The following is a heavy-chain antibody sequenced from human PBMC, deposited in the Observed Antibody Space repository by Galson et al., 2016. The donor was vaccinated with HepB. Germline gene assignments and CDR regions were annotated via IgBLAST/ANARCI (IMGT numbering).Heavy chain of an antibody. CDR2: ISPDGGTT. Sequence: SLRLSCAASGFTFDNHWMHWVRQAPWKGLVWVSRISPDGGTTNYADSVRGRFTISRDNAKNTLYLQMNSLRAEDTAVYYCARGGSRPIDYWGQGTLVTVSS. J-gene: IGHJ4*02. V-gene: IGHV3-74*01. CDR3: ARGGSRPIDY. D-gene: IGHD1-26*01. CDR1: GFTFDNHW.